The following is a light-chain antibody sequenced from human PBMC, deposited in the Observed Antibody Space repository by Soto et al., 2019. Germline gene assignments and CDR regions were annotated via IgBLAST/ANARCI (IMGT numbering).Light chain of an antibody. J-gene: IGLJ2*01. V-gene: IGLV1-44*01. CDR1: SSNIGSNT. Sequence: QSVLTQPPSASGTPGQRVTISCSGSSSNIGSNTVNWYQQLPGTAPKLLIYSNNQRPSGVPDRFSGSKSDTSASLAISGLQSEDEADYYCAAWDDSVHGWVFGGGTKLTVL. CDR2: SNN. CDR3: AAWDDSVHGWV.